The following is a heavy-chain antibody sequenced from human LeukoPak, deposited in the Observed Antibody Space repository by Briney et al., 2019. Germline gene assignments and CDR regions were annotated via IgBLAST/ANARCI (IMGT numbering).Heavy chain of an antibody. D-gene: IGHD6-19*01. CDR3: ARRAVPENYFDY. CDR1: GGSISSYY. V-gene: IGHV4-59*08. J-gene: IGHJ4*02. Sequence: PSETLSLTCTVSGGSISSYYWSWIRQPPGKGLEWIGYIYSSGSTTYNPSLKSRVTISVDTSKNRFSLNMYSVTAADAAVYYCARRAVPENYFDYWGQGTLVTVSS. CDR2: IYSSGST.